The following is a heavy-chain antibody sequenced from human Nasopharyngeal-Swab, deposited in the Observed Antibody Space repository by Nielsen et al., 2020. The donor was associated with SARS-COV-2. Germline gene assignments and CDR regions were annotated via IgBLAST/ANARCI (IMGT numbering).Heavy chain of an antibody. V-gene: IGHV3-9*01. CDR3: ARDVGLGSFDY. CDR2: ISWNSGSI. D-gene: IGHD6-25*01. Sequence: GGSLRLSCAASGFTFDDYAMHWVRQAPGKGLEWVSGISWNSGSIGYADSVKGRFTISRDNAKNSLYLQMNSLRAEDTAVYYCARDVGLGSFDYWGQGTLVTVSS. CDR1: GFTFDDYA. J-gene: IGHJ4*02.